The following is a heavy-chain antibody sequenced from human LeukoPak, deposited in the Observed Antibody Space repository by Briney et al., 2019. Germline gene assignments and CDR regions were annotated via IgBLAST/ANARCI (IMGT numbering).Heavy chain of an antibody. CDR2: IKSDGSST. Sequence: GGSLRLSCAASGFTFSGYWMHWVRQAPGKGLVWVSRIKSDGSSTTYADSVKGRFTISRDNAKSTLYLEMNSLRAEDTAVYYCARTFAAAHIDYWGQGTLVTVSS. CDR1: GFTFSGYW. CDR3: ARTFAAAHIDY. D-gene: IGHD2-15*01. V-gene: IGHV3-74*01. J-gene: IGHJ4*02.